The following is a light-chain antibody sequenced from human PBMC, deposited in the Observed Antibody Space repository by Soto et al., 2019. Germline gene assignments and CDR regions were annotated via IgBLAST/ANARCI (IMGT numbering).Light chain of an antibody. J-gene: IGLJ2*01. Sequence: QSALTQPASVSGSPGQSITISCTGTSSDIGGYNFVSWYQQHPGKAPKLMFYDVTNRPSGVSSRFSGSKSGTTASLTISGSQAEDEAVYYCSSSTSTNTVVFGGGTKLTVL. CDR2: DVT. V-gene: IGLV2-14*03. CDR1: SSDIGGYNF. CDR3: SSSTSTNTVV.